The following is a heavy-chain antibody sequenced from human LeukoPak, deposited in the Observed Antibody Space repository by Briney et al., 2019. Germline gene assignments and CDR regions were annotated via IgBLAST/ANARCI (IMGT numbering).Heavy chain of an antibody. D-gene: IGHD3-22*01. V-gene: IGHV3-30*04. CDR3: ARDLWDYSDNKDYYYPLKY. Sequence: GGSLRLSCESSGFTFSRYAMHWVRQAPGEGLQWVAVISYDGSNERYADSVKGRFTVSRDNSRNTLFLQMNSLRAEDTAVYYCARDLWDYSDNKDYYYPLKYWGQGTLVTVSS. J-gene: IGHJ1*01. CDR1: GFTFSRYA. CDR2: ISYDGSNE.